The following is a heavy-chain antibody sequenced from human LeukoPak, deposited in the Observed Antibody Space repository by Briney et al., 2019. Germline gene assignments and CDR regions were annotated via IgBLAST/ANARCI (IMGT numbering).Heavy chain of an antibody. D-gene: IGHD2/OR15-2a*01. CDR1: GFPFSSYA. J-gene: IGHJ4*02. Sequence: GSLILSFSASGFPFSSYAMHWVRQAAGEGLGYVSAINSDGDSTYYADSVKGRFTISRDNSKNTLYLQMSSLRPEDSAVYYCVKTPYSSTWYVGDYWGQGTLVTVSS. V-gene: IGHV3-64D*06. CDR2: INSDGDST. CDR3: VKTPYSSTWYVGDY.